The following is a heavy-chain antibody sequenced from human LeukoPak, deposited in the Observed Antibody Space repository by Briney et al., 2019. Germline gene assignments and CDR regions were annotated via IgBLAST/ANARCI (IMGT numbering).Heavy chain of an antibody. CDR3: AREFGYSGYGVNYFDY. V-gene: IGHV1-46*01. J-gene: IGHJ4*02. CDR1: GYTFTSYY. Sequence: ASVKVSCKASGYTFTSYYIHWVRQAPGQGLEWMGIINSSGGDTSYAQKLQGRVTMTTDTSTSTAYMELRSLRSDDTAVYYCAREFGYSGYGVNYFDYWGQGTLVTVSS. CDR2: INSSGGDT. D-gene: IGHD5-12*01.